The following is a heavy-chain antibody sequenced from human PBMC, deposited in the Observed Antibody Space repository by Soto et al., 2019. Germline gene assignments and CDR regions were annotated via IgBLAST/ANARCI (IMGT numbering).Heavy chain of an antibody. CDR2: LSGSGNSTYT. D-gene: IGHD3-22*01. J-gene: IGHJ4*02. CDR1: GFTFGSYG. CDR3: AKDSGYDSTD. V-gene: IGHV3-23*01. Sequence: EVQLLESGGGLVQPGGSLRLSCAASGFTFGSYGMSWVRQAPGKGLEWISGLSGSGNSTYTYYADSVKGRFTISRDNSKSTLYLQMHSLRVEDTAVYYCAKDSGYDSTDWVQGTLVTVSS.